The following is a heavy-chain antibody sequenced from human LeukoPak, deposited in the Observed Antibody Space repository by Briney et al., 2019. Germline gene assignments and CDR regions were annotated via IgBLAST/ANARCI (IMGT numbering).Heavy chain of an antibody. CDR3: ASSTVYDILTGYRYDY. CDR1: GGTFSSYA. Sequence: SVKVSCKASGGTFSSYAISWVRQAPGQGLEWMGRIIPILGIANYAQKSQGRVTITADKSTSTAYMELSSLRSEDTAVYYCASSTVYDILTGYRYDYWGQGTLVTVSS. CDR2: IIPILGIA. J-gene: IGHJ4*02. D-gene: IGHD3-9*01. V-gene: IGHV1-69*04.